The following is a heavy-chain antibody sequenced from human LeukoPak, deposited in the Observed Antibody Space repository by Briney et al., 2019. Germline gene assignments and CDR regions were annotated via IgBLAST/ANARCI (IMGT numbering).Heavy chain of an antibody. J-gene: IGHJ4*02. CDR3: ARVGDYALKD. CDR2: IYTSGST. D-gene: IGHD3-16*01. V-gene: IGHV4-4*07. CDR1: GGSISSYY. Sequence: SETLSLTCTVSGGSISSYYWGWIRQPAGKGLEWIGRIYTSGSTNYNPSLKSRVTMSVDTSKHQCTLKLSSVTAADTAVYYCARVGDYALKDWGQGTLVTVSS.